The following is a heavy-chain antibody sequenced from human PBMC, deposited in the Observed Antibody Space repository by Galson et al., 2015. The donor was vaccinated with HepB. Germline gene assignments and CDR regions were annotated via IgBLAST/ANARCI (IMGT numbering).Heavy chain of an antibody. CDR3: AKNPYCASNGYYSFDF. V-gene: IGHV3-23*01. J-gene: IGHJ4*02. CDR1: GFRFNNYA. D-gene: IGHD3-3*01. CDR2: MSGSGGST. Sequence: SLRLSCAASGFRFNNYAMSWVRQAPGKGLEWVSGMSGSGGSTYYADSVKGRFTISRDNSKNTLWLQMSSLRAEDTAVYYCAKNPYCASNGYYSFDFWGQGTRVTVSS.